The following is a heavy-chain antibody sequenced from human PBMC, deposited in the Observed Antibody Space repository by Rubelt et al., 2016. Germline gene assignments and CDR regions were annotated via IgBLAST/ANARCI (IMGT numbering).Heavy chain of an antibody. Sequence: QVQLQESGPGLVKPSETLSLTCTVSGGSISSYYWSWIRQPPGKGLEWIGYIYYSGSTNYNPSLKIGGTISVDTSKNQFSLKLSSVTAADTAVYYCARDAFGEPPYYFDYWGQGTLVTVSS. V-gene: IGHV4-59*01. D-gene: IGHD3-10*01. CDR3: ARDAFGEPPYYFDY. CDR2: IYYSGST. J-gene: IGHJ4*02. CDR1: GGSISSYY.